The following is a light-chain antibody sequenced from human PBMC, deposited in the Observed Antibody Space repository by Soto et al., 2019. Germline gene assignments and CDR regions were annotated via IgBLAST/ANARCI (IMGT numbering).Light chain of an antibody. Sequence: QSVLTQPASVSGSPGQSLTISCTGTSSDVGGYNYVSWYQQHPGKAPKLMIYDVSNRPSGVSNRFSGSKSGNTASLTISGLQAEDEADYYCSSYTSSSTYVFGTGPQVTVL. J-gene: IGLJ1*01. CDR3: SSYTSSSTYV. CDR2: DVS. V-gene: IGLV2-14*01. CDR1: SSDVGGYNY.